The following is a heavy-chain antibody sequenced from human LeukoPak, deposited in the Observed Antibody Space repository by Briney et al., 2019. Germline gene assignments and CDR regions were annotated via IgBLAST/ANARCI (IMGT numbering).Heavy chain of an antibody. Sequence: SETLSLTCAVSGGSISSGGYSWSWIRQPPGKGLEWIGYIYHSGSTYYNPSLKSRDTISVDRSKNQFSLKLSSVTAADTAVYYCARDGGQGWFDPWGQGTLVTVSS. CDR1: GGSISSGGYS. CDR2: IYHSGST. J-gene: IGHJ5*02. D-gene: IGHD4-23*01. V-gene: IGHV4-30-2*01. CDR3: ARDGGQGWFDP.